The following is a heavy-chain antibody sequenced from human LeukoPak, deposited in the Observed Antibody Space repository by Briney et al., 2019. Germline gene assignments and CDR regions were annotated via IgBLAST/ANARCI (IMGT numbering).Heavy chain of an antibody. D-gene: IGHD2-2*01. V-gene: IGHV4-59*12. J-gene: IGHJ5*02. CDR3: ARGRQYQLLFGFDP. CDR2: IYYSGST. CDR1: GGSISSYY. Sequence: SETLSLTCTVSGGSISSYYWSWIRQPPGKGLEWIGYIYYSGSTNYNPSLKSRVTISVDTSKNQFSLKLSSVTAADTAVYYCARGRQYQLLFGFDPWGQGTLVTVSS.